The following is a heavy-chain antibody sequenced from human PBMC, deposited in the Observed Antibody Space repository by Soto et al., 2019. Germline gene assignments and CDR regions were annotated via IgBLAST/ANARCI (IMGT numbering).Heavy chain of an antibody. CDR2: IYPTGST. D-gene: IGHD3-10*01. CDR1: GASISSSNR. J-gene: IGHJ4*02. CDR3: ARVFPVSNYDFGSGRQRKEEFNY. V-gene: IGHV4-4*02. Sequence: HVQLQESGPGLVKPSGTLSLTCAVSGASISSSNRWSWVRQPPNKGLERIGEIYPTGSTLYNPSLKSRVTISLDNSKDHSSLKLSSVTATDTAVYYCARVFPVSNYDFGSGRQRKEEFNYWGQGTLVTVSS.